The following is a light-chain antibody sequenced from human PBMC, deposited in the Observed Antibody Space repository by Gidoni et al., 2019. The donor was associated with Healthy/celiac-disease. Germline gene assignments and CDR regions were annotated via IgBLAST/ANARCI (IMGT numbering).Light chain of an antibody. Sequence: EIVLKQSPATLSLSPRERATLSCRASQSVSSYLAWYQQKPGQAPRLLIYDASNRATGIPARFSGSGSGTDFTLTISSLEPEDFAVYYCQQRSNWPGLTFGGGTKVEIK. J-gene: IGKJ4*01. CDR2: DAS. V-gene: IGKV3-11*01. CDR1: QSVSSY. CDR3: QQRSNWPGLT.